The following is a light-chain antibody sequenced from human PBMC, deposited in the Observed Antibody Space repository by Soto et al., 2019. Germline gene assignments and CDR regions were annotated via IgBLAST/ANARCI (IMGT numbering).Light chain of an antibody. CDR2: EVS. CDR1: SSDVGGYNY. V-gene: IGLV2-8*01. Sequence: QSALTQPPSASGSPGQSVTISCTGTSSDVGGYNYVSWYQQHPGKAPKLMIYEVSKRPSGVPDRFSGSKSGNTASLTVSGLQAEDEADYYCNSYASSNNRVFGGGTKLTVL. CDR3: NSYASSNNRV. J-gene: IGLJ3*02.